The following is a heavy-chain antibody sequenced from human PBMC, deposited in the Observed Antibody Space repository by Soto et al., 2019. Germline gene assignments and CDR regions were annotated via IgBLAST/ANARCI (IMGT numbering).Heavy chain of an antibody. CDR2: ISYDGSNK. D-gene: IGHD3-22*01. J-gene: IGHJ4*02. V-gene: IGHV3-30*18. CDR1: GFTFSSYG. CDR3: AKALNYYDSSGYYYDY. Sequence: GGSLRLCCAASGFTFSSYGMHWVRQAPSKGLEWVAVISYDGSNKYYADSVKGRFTISRDNSKNTLYLQMNSLRAEDTAVYYCAKALNYYDSSGYYYDYWGQGTLVTVSS.